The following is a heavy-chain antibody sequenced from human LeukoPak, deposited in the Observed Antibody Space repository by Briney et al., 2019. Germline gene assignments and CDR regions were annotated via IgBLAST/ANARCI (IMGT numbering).Heavy chain of an antibody. CDR3: ARHHGSWTDWYFDL. D-gene: IGHD6-13*01. CDR1: GGSLGSYF. V-gene: IGHV4-59*08. J-gene: IGHJ2*01. Sequence: SETLPLTCTVSGGSLGSYFWSWIRQSPGKGLEWIGYIYSSGYTDYNPSLKSRVTISVATFTNQFSLSLRSVTAADTALYYCARHHGSWTDWYFDLWGRGTLVIVSP. CDR2: IYSSGYT.